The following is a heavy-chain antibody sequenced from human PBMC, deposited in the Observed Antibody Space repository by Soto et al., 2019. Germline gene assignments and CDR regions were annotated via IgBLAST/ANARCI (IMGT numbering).Heavy chain of an antibody. CDR3: TSLVDTAMVNGYYYMDV. CDR2: IRSKANSYAT. CDR1: GFTFSGSA. J-gene: IGHJ6*03. Sequence: GGSLRLSCAASGFTFSGSAMHWVRQASGKGLEWVGRIRSKANSYATAYAASVKGRFTISRDDSKNTAYLQMNSLKTEDTAVYYCTSLVDTAMVNGYYYMDVWGKGTTVTVSS. D-gene: IGHD5-18*01. V-gene: IGHV3-73*01.